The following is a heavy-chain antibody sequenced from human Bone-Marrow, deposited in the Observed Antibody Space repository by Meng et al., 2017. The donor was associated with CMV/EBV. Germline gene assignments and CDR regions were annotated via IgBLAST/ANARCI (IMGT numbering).Heavy chain of an antibody. CDR3: ARHFRSSRFSSGYFDY. CDR1: GGSISGSSYY. J-gene: IGHJ4*02. V-gene: IGHV4-39*01. Sequence: SETLSLTCTVSGGSISGSSYYWGWSRQPPGKGLEWIGSLYFSGSTYYNPSLKSRLTISADTSRNQFSLKLSSVTAADTAVYYCARHFRSSRFSSGYFDYWGQGTRVTGSS. CDR2: LYFSGST. D-gene: IGHD3-22*01.